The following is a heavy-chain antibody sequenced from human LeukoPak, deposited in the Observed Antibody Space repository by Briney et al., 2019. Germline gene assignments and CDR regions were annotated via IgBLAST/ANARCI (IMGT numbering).Heavy chain of an antibody. J-gene: IGHJ5*02. V-gene: IGHV4-31*03. D-gene: IGHD4-17*01. CDR3: ARSWVIMTTVTNSNWFDP. Sequence: AQTLSLTCTVSGGSISSGGYYWSWIRQHPGKGLEWIGYIYYSGSTYYNPSLKSRVTISVDTSKNQFSLKLSSVTAADTAVYYCARSWVIMTTVTNSNWFDPWGQGTLVTVSS. CDR2: IYYSGST. CDR1: GGSISSGGYY.